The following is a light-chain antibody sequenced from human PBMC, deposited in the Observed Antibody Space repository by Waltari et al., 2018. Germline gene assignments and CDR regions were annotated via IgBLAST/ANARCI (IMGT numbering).Light chain of an antibody. J-gene: IGLJ2*01. CDR3: SSYISSDTLEL. V-gene: IGLV2-14*03. CDR2: DVS. Sequence: QSALTQPASVSGSPGQSITISCTGTSSDVGGYNYVSWYQQHPGKAPKLMIYDVSNRPSGVSNCFSGSKSGNTASLTISVLQAEDEAHYYCSSYISSDTLELFGGGTSLTV. CDR1: SSDVGGYNY.